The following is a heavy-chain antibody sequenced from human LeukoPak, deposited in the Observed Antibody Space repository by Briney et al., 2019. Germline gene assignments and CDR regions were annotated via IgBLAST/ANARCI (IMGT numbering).Heavy chain of an antibody. CDR2: INPTGGST. CDR3: ARDQYCSGGSCHDAFDI. Sequence: ASVKVSCKASGYTFPSYFMHWVRQAPGQGLEWMGIINPTGGSTTYAQKFQGRVTMTRDTSTSTVYMELSSLRSEDTAVYYCARDQYCSGGSCHDAFDIWGQGTMVTVSS. CDR1: GYTFPSYF. V-gene: IGHV1-46*01. J-gene: IGHJ3*02. D-gene: IGHD2-15*01.